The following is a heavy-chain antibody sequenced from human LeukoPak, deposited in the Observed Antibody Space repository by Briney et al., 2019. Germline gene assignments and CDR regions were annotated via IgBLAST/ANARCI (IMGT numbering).Heavy chain of an antibody. CDR2: IWYDRSNK. CDR3: ARDGGSGYYDY. D-gene: IGHD3-22*01. CDR1: GFTFSSYG. Sequence: GRSLRLSCAASGFTFSSYGMHWVRQAPGKGLEWVAVIWYDRSNKYYADSVKGRFTISRDNSKNTLYLQMNSLRAEDTAVYYCARDGGSGYYDYWGQGTLVTVSS. J-gene: IGHJ4*02. V-gene: IGHV3-33*01.